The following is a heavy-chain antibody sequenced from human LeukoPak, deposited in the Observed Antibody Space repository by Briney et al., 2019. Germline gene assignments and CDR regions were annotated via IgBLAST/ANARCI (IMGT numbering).Heavy chain of an antibody. D-gene: IGHD3-10*01. CDR1: GYTFTGYY. Sequence: ASVKVSCKASGYTFTGYYMHWVRQAPGQGLEWMGWINPNSGGTNYAQKFQGRVTMTRDTSISTAYVELGSLRSEDTAVYYCAIGDYYYDSGRYYPSGDSNYYYYMDVWGKGTTVSVSS. V-gene: IGHV1-2*02. CDR3: AIGDYYYDSGRYYPSGDSNYYYYMDV. CDR2: INPNSGGT. J-gene: IGHJ6*03.